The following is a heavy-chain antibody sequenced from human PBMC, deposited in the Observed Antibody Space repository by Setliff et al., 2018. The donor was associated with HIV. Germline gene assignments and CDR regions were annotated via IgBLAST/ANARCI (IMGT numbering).Heavy chain of an antibody. V-gene: IGHV4-38-2*02. J-gene: IGHJ6*03. CDR2: IYHNGIT. Sequence: ETLSLTCAVSGYSLSSDYYWGWIRQPPGKGLEWIGSIYHNGITYYNPSLKSRVSMSVDTSKNQFYLHLSSVTAADTAVYYCARDRREEGMVRGVGLYYYYYMDVWGKGTTVTVSS. D-gene: IGHD3-10*01. CDR3: ARDRREEGMVRGVGLYYYYYMDV. CDR1: GYSLSSDYY.